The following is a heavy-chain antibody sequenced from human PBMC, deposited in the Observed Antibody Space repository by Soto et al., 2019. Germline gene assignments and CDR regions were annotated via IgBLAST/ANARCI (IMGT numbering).Heavy chain of an antibody. D-gene: IGHD2-8*01. V-gene: IGHV1-18*01. Sequence: GSVKVSCKASGFTFSNYGLNWVRQAPGQGLEWMGWVSANNGHTNYAQNLQGRVSMTTDTSTGTAYMELRGLRFDDTAVYYCARDIESVTAKHFFYYYAMDVWGQGTTVTVSS. J-gene: IGHJ6*02. CDR3: ARDIESVTAKHFFYYYAMDV. CDR2: VSANNGHT. CDR1: GFTFSNYG.